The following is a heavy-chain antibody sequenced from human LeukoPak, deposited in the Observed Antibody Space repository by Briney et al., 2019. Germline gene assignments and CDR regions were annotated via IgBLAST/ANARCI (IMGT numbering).Heavy chain of an antibody. D-gene: IGHD1-1*01. J-gene: IGHJ3*02. V-gene: IGHV3-23*01. Sequence: GGSLRLSCAASGFTFSKFPMGWVRQAPGRGREWVSAISASGDVTFYADSLRGRFTISRDNSKSTLYRQRNGLRAEDTAIFYCAKSLFTSATGTGRAFHIWGQGTRVTVSS. CDR3: AKSLFTSATGTGRAFHI. CDR1: GFTFSKFP. CDR2: ISASGDVT.